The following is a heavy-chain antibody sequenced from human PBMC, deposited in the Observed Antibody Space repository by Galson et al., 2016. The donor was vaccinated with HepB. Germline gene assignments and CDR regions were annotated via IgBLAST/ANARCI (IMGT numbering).Heavy chain of an antibody. CDR1: GGSVSNPYCF. V-gene: IGHV4-39*01. D-gene: IGHD2-8*01. Sequence: ETLSLTCTVSGGSVSNPYCFWGWVRQPPGKGLEWIGLIYYSGDTHYSPSLESRVTMSVDTSKNQSSLKLTSVTVADTSLYFCARSSASRNGYFDYWGRGALVTVSS. CDR3: ARSSASRNGYFDY. J-gene: IGHJ4*01. CDR2: IYYSGDT.